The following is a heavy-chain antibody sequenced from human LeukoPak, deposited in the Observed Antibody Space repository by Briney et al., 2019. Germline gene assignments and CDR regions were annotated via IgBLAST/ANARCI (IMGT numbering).Heavy chain of an antibody. D-gene: IGHD3-10*01. CDR1: GGSISSYY. CDR3: QLYYGSETVDY. Sequence: SETLSLTCTVSGGSISSYYWGWIRQPPGKGLEWIGSIYYSGSTYYNPSLKSRVTISVDTSKNQFSLKLSSVTAADTAVYYCQLYYGSETVDYWGQGTLVTVSS. J-gene: IGHJ4*02. CDR2: IYYSGST. V-gene: IGHV4-39*01.